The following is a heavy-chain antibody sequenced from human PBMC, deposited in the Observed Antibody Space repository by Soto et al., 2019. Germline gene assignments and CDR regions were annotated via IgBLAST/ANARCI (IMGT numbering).Heavy chain of an antibody. D-gene: IGHD2-2*01. CDR1: GFTFRSYC. V-gene: IGHV3-33*01. Sequence: GGSMILSCASSGFTFRSYCMHLVRLAPGKGLEWVAVIWYDGGTKNCADSVKGRFTISRDNSKNTLYLEMNTLRVEDTAVYYCARGVGSNSYYMDVWGKGTKVTV. J-gene: IGHJ6*03. CDR2: IWYDGGTK. CDR3: ARGVGSNSYYMDV.